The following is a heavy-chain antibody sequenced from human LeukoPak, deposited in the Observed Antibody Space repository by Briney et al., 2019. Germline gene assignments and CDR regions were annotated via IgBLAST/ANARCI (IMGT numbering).Heavy chain of an antibody. CDR1: GGSINSYY. CDR3: ARVRGYGLGSYIDP. V-gene: IGHV4-59*01. Sequence: SETLSLTCSVSGGSINSYYWSWIRQPPGRGLEWIGNIHHSGNTNYNPSRKSRVTMSLDTSKNQFSLKLTSVTAADTAVYYCARVRGYGLGSYIDPWGQGTLVTVSS. J-gene: IGHJ5*02. D-gene: IGHD3-10*01. CDR2: IHHSGNT.